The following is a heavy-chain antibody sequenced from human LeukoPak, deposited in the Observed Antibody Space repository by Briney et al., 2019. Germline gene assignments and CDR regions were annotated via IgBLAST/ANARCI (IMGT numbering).Heavy chain of an antibody. J-gene: IGHJ5*02. CDR2: ISSSGSTI. CDR1: GFTFSDYY. V-gene: IGHV3-11*01. Sequence: GGSLRLSCAASGFTFSDYYMSWIRQAPRKGLEWVSYISSSGSTIYYADSVKGRFTISRDNAKNSLYLQMNSLRAEDTAVYYCARDLKRLYCTNGVCYGDWFDPWGQGTLVTVSS. CDR3: ARDLKRLYCTNGVCYGDWFDP. D-gene: IGHD2-8*01.